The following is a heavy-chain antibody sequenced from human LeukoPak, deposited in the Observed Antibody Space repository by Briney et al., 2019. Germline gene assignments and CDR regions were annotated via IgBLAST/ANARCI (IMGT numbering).Heavy chain of an antibody. V-gene: IGHV3-21*04. CDR1: GFTISSCS. J-gene: IGHJ3*02. CDR2: NSSSSSYI. D-gene: IGHD3-16*01. CDR3: ARALGWRPRNPQDAFDI. Sequence: GGTLRLSCTASGFTISSCSKNCCLQDPRGGVVGVSSNSSSSSYIYYADSVKGRFTISRDNAKNSLYLQMNSLRAEDTAVYYCARALGWRPRNPQDAFDIWGQGTMVTVSS.